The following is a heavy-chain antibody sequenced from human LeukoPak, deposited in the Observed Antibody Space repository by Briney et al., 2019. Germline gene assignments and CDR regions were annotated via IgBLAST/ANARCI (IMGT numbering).Heavy chain of an antibody. CDR1: GFTLSSYA. Sequence: GGSLRLSCAASGFTLSSYAMSWVRQAPGKGPEWVSATSSSDAGTYYAESVRGRFTISRDNSKNTLFLQMNSLRAEDAAVYYCAKDGDCTNGVCYYAFDIWGQGTMVTVSS. J-gene: IGHJ3*02. CDR3: AKDGDCTNGVCYYAFDI. D-gene: IGHD2-8*01. CDR2: TSSSDAGT. V-gene: IGHV3-23*01.